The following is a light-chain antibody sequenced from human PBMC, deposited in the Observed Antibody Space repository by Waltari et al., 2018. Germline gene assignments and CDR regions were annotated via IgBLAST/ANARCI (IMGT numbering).Light chain of an antibody. CDR3: QQYGTSVFS. CDR2: AAS. Sequence: ETVLTQSPGSLSLSPGETATLSCRASQSVGHTYLAWYQQRSGQAPRLLIYAASARATGGPDRFSGSGSGSGSGTNFTLTISRLEPEDFAVYYCQQYGTSVFSFGPGTKVDF. V-gene: IGKV3-20*01. CDR1: QSVGHTY. J-gene: IGKJ3*01.